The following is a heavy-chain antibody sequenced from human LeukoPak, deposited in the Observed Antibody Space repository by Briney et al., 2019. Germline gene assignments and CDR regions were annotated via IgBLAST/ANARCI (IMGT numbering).Heavy chain of an antibody. CDR3: AREASGSYLDY. V-gene: IGHV4-59*01. Sequence: SETLSLTCTVSGGSISSYYWNWIRQPPGKGLEWIGYIYYSGSTNYNPSLKSRVTISVDTSKNQFSLKLSSVTAADTAVYYCAREASGSYLDYWGQGTLVTVSS. CDR2: IYYSGST. CDR1: GGSISSYY. D-gene: IGHD1-26*01. J-gene: IGHJ4*02.